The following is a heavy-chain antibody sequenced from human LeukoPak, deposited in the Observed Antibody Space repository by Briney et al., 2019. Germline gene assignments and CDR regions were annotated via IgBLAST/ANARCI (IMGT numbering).Heavy chain of an antibody. CDR2: IYYIGSP. CDR3: ARGLGYYYYMDV. CDR1: GRSISSYY. Sequence: SETLSLTSTLSGRSISSYYWSWIRQPPGKGLEWVGYIYYIGSPNYNPSPKSQVTISVDTSKSQFSLRLSSVAAADTAVYYCARGLGYYYYMDVWGKGTTVTVSS. V-gene: IGHV4-59*01. J-gene: IGHJ6*03.